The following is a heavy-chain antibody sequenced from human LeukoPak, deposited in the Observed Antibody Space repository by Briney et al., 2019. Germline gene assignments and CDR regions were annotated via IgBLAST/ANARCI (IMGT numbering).Heavy chain of an antibody. Sequence: ASVKVSCKASGYTFTSYYMHWVRQAPGQGLEWMGIINPSGGSTSYAQKFQGRVTMTRDMSTSTVYMELSSLRSEDTAVYYCARDGSTGHLYYYYYMDVWGKGTTVTVSS. J-gene: IGHJ6*03. CDR2: INPSGGST. CDR3: ARDGSTGHLYYYYYMDV. D-gene: IGHD1-14*01. V-gene: IGHV1-46*01. CDR1: GYTFTSYY.